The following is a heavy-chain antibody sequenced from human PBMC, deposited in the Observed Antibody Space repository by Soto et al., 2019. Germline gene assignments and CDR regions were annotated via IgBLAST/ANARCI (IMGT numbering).Heavy chain of an antibody. Sequence: SXTLSLTCTVSGGSISSGGYYWSWIRQQPGKVLERIGYIYYSGSTYYNPSLKSRVTISVDTSKNQFSLKLSSVTAADTAVYYCARDKEDCSGGSCLGPSFIYWGQGTLVTVSS. J-gene: IGHJ4*02. CDR3: ARDKEDCSGGSCLGPSFIY. CDR2: IYYSGST. V-gene: IGHV4-31*03. CDR1: GGSISSGGYY. D-gene: IGHD2-15*01.